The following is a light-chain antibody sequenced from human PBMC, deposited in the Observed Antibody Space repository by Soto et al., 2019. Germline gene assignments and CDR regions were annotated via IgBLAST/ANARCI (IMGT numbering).Light chain of an antibody. V-gene: IGKV3-20*01. CDR2: GAS. CDR3: QQYGSSPPT. J-gene: IGKJ1*01. CDR1: QSVSSSY. Sequence: EIVLTQSPGTLSLSPGERATLSCRASQSVSSSYLACYQQKPGQAPRLLISGASSRATGIPDRFSGSESAKELTLTISRLEREDFAVYYCQQYGSSPPTFGQGTKVEIK.